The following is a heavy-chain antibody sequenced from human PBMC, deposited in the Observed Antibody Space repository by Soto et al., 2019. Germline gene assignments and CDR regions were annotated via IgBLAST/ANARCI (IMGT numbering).Heavy chain of an antibody. V-gene: IGHV3-33*01. CDR3: ARDGVTGLHYYYMDV. D-gene: IGHD2-21*02. Sequence: GGSLRLSCAASGFTFSSYGMHWVRRAPGKGLEWVAVIWYDGSNKYYADSVKGRFTISRDNSKNTLYLQMNSLRAEDTAVYYCARDGVTGLHYYYMDVWGKGTTVTVSS. CDR1: GFTFSSYG. CDR2: IWYDGSNK. J-gene: IGHJ6*03.